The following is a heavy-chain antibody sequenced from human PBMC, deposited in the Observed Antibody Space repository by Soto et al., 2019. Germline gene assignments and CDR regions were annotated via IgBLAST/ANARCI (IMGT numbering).Heavy chain of an antibody. D-gene: IGHD3-16*01. Sequence: EVQLVESGGGLVKPGGSLRLSCAASGFTFSSYSMNWVRQAPGKGLEWVSSISSSSSYIYYADSVKGRFTISRDNAKNSLYLQMNSLRAEDTAVYYCARSGTAITTMFDYWGQGTLVTVSS. V-gene: IGHV3-21*01. CDR3: ARSGTAITTMFDY. CDR2: ISSSSSYI. CDR1: GFTFSSYS. J-gene: IGHJ4*02.